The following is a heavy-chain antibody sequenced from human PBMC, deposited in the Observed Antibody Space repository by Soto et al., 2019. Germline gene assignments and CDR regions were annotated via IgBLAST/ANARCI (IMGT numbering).Heavy chain of an antibody. Sequence: QVQLQQWGAGLLKPSETLSLTCAVYVGAFSGYYWTWIRQPPGTGLEWIGEINHSGSTNYNPSLKSRGTISVDTSKNQFSLKLTSVTAADTAVYYCARDKITGLFDYWGQGTLVTVSS. CDR2: INHSGST. V-gene: IGHV4-34*01. CDR3: ARDKITGLFDY. D-gene: IGHD2-8*02. CDR1: VGAFSGYY. J-gene: IGHJ4*02.